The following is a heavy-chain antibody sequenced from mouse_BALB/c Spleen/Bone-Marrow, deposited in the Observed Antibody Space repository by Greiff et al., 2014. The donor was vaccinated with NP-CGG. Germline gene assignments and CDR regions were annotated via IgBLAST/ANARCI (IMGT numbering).Heavy chain of an antibody. J-gene: IGHJ3*01. CDR2: SNPGSGGT. CDR3: ARETVRGFAY. Sequence: SGAELVRPGTSVKVSCKASGYAFTNYLIEWIKQRPGQGLEWIGVSNPGSGGTNYNEKFKGKATLTAGKSSSTAYMQLSSLTSDDSAVYFCARETVRGFAYWGQGTLVTVSA. CDR1: GYAFTNYL. D-gene: IGHD3-2*01. V-gene: IGHV1-54*01.